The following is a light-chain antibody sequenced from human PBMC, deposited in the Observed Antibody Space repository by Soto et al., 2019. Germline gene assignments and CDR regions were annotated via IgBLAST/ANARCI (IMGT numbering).Light chain of an antibody. CDR3: MQDLQPQFT. CDR1: QSLLHSNGYNY. CDR2: LGS. J-gene: IGKJ3*01. V-gene: IGKV2-28*01. Sequence: DIVMTQSPLSLPVTPGEPASISCRSSQSLLHSNGYNYLDWYLQKPGQSPQLLLYLGSNRASGGPDRFTGSGSGTHFTLKISRVEAEEVGFYYCMQDLQPQFTFGPGTKVDIK.